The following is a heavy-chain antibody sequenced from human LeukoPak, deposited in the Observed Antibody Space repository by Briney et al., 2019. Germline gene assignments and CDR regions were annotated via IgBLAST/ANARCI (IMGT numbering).Heavy chain of an antibody. J-gene: IGHJ4*02. D-gene: IGHD1-26*01. Sequence: GGSLRLSCAASGFTFSSYAMTWVRQPPGKGLEWVSAISDSGGSTYYADSVKGRFTISRDNSKNTLYLQMNSLRAEDMAVYYCAKIGYKDLVGTIHFDYWGQGTLVTVPS. CDR2: ISDSGGST. CDR1: GFTFSSYA. CDR3: AKIGYKDLVGTIHFDY. V-gene: IGHV3-23*01.